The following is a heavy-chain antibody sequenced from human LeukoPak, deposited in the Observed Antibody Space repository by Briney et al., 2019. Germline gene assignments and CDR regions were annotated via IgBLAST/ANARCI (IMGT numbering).Heavy chain of an antibody. D-gene: IGHD6-13*01. CDR2: ISGSGGST. CDR1: GFTFSNYA. CDR3: AKEGAAGAIDYYYYGMDV. Sequence: GGSLRLSCAASGFTFSNYAMSWVRQAPGKGLEWVSTISGSGGSTYYADSVKGRFTISRDISKNTLYLQMNSLRDEDTAVYYCAKEGAAGAIDYYYYGMDVWGQGTTVTVSS. J-gene: IGHJ6*02. V-gene: IGHV3-23*01.